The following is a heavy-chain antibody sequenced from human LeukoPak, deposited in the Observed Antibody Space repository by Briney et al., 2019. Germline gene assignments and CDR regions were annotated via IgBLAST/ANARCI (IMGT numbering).Heavy chain of an antibody. Sequence: PGGSLRLSCAASGFTFSSYEMNWVRQAPGKGLEWVANINRGGSKIYYVDSVKGRFTISRDNAKNSLYLQMNSLRAEDTAVYYCAGFWQQLVPIPPDFWGQGALVTVSS. CDR1: GFTFSSYE. D-gene: IGHD6-13*01. CDR3: AGFWQQLVPIPPDF. J-gene: IGHJ4*02. CDR2: INRGGSKI. V-gene: IGHV3-7*01.